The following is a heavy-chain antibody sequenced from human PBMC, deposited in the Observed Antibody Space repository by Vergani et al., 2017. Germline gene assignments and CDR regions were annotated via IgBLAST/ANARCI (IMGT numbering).Heavy chain of an antibody. V-gene: IGHV3-21*01. CDR3: ARVDSSGPDSLIYFPD. CDR1: GFTFSSYS. D-gene: IGHD6-19*01. CDR2: ISSSSSYI. Sequence: EVQLVESGGGLVKPGGSLRLSCAASGFTFSSYSMNWVRQAPGKGLEWVSYISSSSSYIYYADSVKSRFTISRKNAKNSLYLQMNSLRAEDTSVYYCARVDSSGPDSLIYFPDWGQGTRVTVSS. J-gene: IGHJ1*01.